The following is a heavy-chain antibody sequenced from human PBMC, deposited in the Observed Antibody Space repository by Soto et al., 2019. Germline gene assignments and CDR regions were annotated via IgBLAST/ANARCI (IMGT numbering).Heavy chain of an antibody. D-gene: IGHD2-21*01. CDR3: ERDPPRYFTSSPEGAGL. Sequence: QVQLVQSGTEVKKPGASVKVSCKASGYTFTDSHIHWVRQASGQGLEWLGWINPKTGDTNYPQKFQGRITMPRDTSISTAYMELTNLTSDDKAVYYCERDPPRYFTSSPEGAGLWGQGTLVTVSS. J-gene: IGHJ4*02. CDR2: INPKTGDT. CDR1: GYTFTDSH. V-gene: IGHV1-2*02.